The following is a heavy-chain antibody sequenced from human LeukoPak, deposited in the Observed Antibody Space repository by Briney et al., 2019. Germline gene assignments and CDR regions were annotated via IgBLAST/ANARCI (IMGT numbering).Heavy chain of an antibody. CDR3: ARDGSNYYGSGSPNYYCGMDV. V-gene: IGHV3-53*01. D-gene: IGHD3-10*01. Sequence: PWGSPGPSCAASGFTVSSNYMSWVRQAPGKGLELGSVIYSGCSSYYADSLKGRFTISRDHSKNTLYLQMNRLRAEDTAVYYCARDGSNYYGSGSPNYYCGMDVWGQGNTGTVSS. CDR2: IYSGCSS. CDR1: GFTVSSNY. J-gene: IGHJ6*02.